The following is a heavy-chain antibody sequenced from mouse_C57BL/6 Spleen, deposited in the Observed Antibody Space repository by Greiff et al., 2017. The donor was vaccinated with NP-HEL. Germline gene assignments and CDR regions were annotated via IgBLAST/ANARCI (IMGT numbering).Heavy chain of an antibody. CDR2: ISSGSSTI. CDR1: GFTFSDYG. CDR3: ARFGGFAY. V-gene: IGHV5-17*01. Sequence: EVKLMESGGGLVKPGGSLKLSCAASGFTFSDYGMHWVRQAPEKGLEWVAYISSGSSTIYYADTVKGRFTISRDNAKNTLFLQMTSLRSEDTAMYYCARFGGFAYWGQGTLVTVSA. J-gene: IGHJ3*01.